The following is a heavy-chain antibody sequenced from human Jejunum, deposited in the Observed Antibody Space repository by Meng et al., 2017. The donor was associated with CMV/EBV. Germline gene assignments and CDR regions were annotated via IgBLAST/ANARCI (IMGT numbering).Heavy chain of an antibody. V-gene: IGHV4-61*08. J-gene: IGHJ4*02. CDR2: ISYTGTT. D-gene: IGHD6-13*01. CDR3: ARLGESYSSSWYYFDY. Sequence: SVNRAGFYWSWVRQPPGKGLEWSGYISYTGTTNYSPSLKSRLTMSVDTSNNQFSLRLSSVTAADTAVYFCARLGESYSSSWYYFDYWGQGTLVTVSS. CDR1: SVNRAGFY.